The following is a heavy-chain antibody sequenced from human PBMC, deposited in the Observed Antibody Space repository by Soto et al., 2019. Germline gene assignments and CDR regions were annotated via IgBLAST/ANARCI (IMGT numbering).Heavy chain of an antibody. CDR3: VRDGTKTLRDWFDP. J-gene: IGHJ5*02. D-gene: IGHD1-1*01. Sequence: SETLSLTCTVSGASISGFYWSWIRKSAGKGLEWIGRIYATGTTDYNPSLKSRVMMSVDTSKKQFSLKLRSVTAADTAVYYCVRDGTKTLRDWFDPWGQGISVPVSS. V-gene: IGHV4-4*07. CDR2: IYATGTT. CDR1: GASISGFY.